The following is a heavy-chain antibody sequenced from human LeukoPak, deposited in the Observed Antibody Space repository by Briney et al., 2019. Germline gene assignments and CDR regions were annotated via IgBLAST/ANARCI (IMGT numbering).Heavy chain of an antibody. CDR1: GGSISSSSYY. J-gene: IGHJ1*01. CDR2: IYHSGST. D-gene: IGHD6-19*01. V-gene: IGHV4-39*07. CDR3: ARSIAVAGTRYFQH. Sequence: SETLSLTCTVSGGSISSSSYYWGWIRQPPGKGLEWIGSIYHSGSTYYNPSLKSRVTISVDTSKNQFSLNLSSVTAADTAVYYCARSIAVAGTRYFQHWGQGTLVTVSS.